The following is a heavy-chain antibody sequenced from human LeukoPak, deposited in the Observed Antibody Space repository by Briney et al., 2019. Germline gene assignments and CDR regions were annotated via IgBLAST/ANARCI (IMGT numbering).Heavy chain of an antibody. Sequence: ASVNLTCTASGCTIRGYYRRWIRQAPGQGLEWMGWINPNSGGTNYAQKFQGRVTMTRDTSISTAYMELSRLRSDDTAVYYCARGYSSSWYVFDYWGQGTLVTVSS. CDR2: INPNSGGT. CDR1: GCTIRGYY. D-gene: IGHD6-13*01. CDR3: ARGYSSSWYVFDY. V-gene: IGHV1-2*02. J-gene: IGHJ4*02.